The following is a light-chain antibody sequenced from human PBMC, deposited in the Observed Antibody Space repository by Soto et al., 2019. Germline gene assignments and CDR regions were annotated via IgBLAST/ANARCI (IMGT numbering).Light chain of an antibody. CDR2: GNS. Sequence: QSVLTQPPSVSGAPGQRVTISCTGSSSNIGAGYDVHWYQQLPGTAPKLLIYGNSNRPSGVPDRFSGSKSGTSASLAITGLQAEDESDYYCQSYDSSLSGPDVCVTGTKLTVL. J-gene: IGLJ1*01. V-gene: IGLV1-40*01. CDR1: SSNIGAGYD. CDR3: QSYDSSLSGPDV.